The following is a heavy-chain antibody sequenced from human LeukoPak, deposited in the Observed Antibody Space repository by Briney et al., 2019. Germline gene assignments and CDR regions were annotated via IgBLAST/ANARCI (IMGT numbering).Heavy chain of an antibody. CDR2: INPNRGGT. D-gene: IGHD2/OR15-2a*01. J-gene: IGHJ4*02. CDR3: ARGGYYLYVDS. V-gene: IGHV1-2*02. Sequence: GASVKVSCKASGYTFTDYYMDWVRQAPGQGLEWVGWINPNRGGTNFAQKFHGRVTMTSDTSISTAYMELSSLTSDDTAVYYCARGGYYLYVDSWGQGTLVTVSS. CDR1: GYTFTDYY.